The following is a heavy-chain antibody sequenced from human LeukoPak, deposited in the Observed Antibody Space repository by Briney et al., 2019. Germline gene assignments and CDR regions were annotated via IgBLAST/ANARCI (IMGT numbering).Heavy chain of an antibody. CDR2: IFGNGGTI. V-gene: IGHV3-23*01. CDR1: GFPFDRYA. J-gene: IGHJ4*02. CDR3: AKMGLTFGRPIDY. Sequence: GGSLRLSCAASGFPFDRYAMTWVRQAPGKGLEWVVGIFGNGGTIYYAASVKGRFSVSRDNSKNMLYLQMASLRAEDTALYFCAKMGLTFGRPIDYWGQGTLVTVSA. D-gene: IGHD3-16*01.